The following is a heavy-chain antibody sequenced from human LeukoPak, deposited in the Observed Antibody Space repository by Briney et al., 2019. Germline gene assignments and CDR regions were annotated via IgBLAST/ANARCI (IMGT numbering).Heavy chain of an antibody. CDR3: ARIPTDDYEFFDY. CDR1: GFTFSSYA. V-gene: IGHV3-30-3*01. J-gene: IGHJ4*02. D-gene: IGHD4-17*01. CDR2: ISYDGSNK. Sequence: GGSLRLSCAASGFTFSSYAMHWVRQAPGKGLEWVAVISYDGSNKYYADSVKGRFTISRDNAKNSLYLQMNSLRAEDTAVYYCARIPTDDYEFFDYWGQGTLVTVSS.